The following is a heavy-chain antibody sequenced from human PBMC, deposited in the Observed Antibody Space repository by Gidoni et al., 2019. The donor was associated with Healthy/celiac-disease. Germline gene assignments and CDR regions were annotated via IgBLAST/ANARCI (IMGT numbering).Heavy chain of an antibody. CDR3: AGAIIAAAGIPFDY. Sequence: EVQLVVSGGGSVQPGGSLRLSCAASGFTFSSYEMNWVRQAPGKGLEWVSYVSSSGSTIYYADSVKGRFTISRDNAKNSLYLQMNSLRAGDTAVYYCAGAIIAAAGIPFDYWGQGTLVTVSS. D-gene: IGHD6-13*01. J-gene: IGHJ4*02. V-gene: IGHV3-48*03. CDR1: GFTFSSYE. CDR2: VSSSGSTI.